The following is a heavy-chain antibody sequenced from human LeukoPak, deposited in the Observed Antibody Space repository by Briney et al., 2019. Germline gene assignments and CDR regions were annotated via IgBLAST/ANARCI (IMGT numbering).Heavy chain of an antibody. D-gene: IGHD3-22*01. J-gene: IGHJ4*02. CDR3: ATPLDYFDTSDSHQGGD. V-gene: IGHV3-48*04. CDR2: ISSSSGTI. CDR1: GCTFSSYS. Sequence: GSLRLSCAISGCTFSSYSMTWVRQAPGKGLEWVSCISSSSGTIYYADSVKGRFTISRDNAKNSLYLQMNSLRAEDTAVYYCATPLDYFDTSDSHQGGDWGQGTLVTVSS.